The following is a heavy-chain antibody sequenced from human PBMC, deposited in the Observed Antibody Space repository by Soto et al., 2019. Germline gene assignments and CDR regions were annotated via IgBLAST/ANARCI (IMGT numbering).Heavy chain of an antibody. D-gene: IGHD4-17*01. Sequence: GGSLRLSCAASGFTFSSYGMHWVRQAPGKGLEWVAVISYDGSNKYYADTVKGRFTISRDNSKNTLYLQMNSLRAEDTAVYYCAKDEGDYGDSQSGYFQHWGQGTLVTVSS. CDR3: AKDEGDYGDSQSGYFQH. CDR2: ISYDGSNK. V-gene: IGHV3-30*18. J-gene: IGHJ1*01. CDR1: GFTFSSYG.